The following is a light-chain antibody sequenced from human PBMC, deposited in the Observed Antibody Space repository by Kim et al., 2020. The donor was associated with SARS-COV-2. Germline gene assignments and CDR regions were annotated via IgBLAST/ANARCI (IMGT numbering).Light chain of an antibody. CDR2: AAS. CDR3: RHHSSSPRDLT. CDR1: QSITFL. J-gene: IGKJ4*01. V-gene: IGKV3-11*01. Sequence: PVERSTLSCSASQSITFLMGCYLQTPGQAPTLLIYAASSRATGLPARFGGSGSVTDFTLTISSLDPDDFAVYYCRHHSSSPRDLTFGGGTKVHIK.